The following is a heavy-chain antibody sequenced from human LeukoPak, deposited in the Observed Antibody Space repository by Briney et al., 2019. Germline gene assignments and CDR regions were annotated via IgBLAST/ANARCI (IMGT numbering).Heavy chain of an antibody. CDR3: VGGRLPYCTGVTCYPLDY. V-gene: IGHV3-23*01. Sequence: GGSLRLSCEASGFTFSNYAMIWVRQSPGKRLEWVSGISASGHSTWHADSVRGRFTISRDNSKNTMWLQMNSLRVDDTAVYFCVGGRLPYCTGVTCYPLDYWGQEPCSPSPQ. D-gene: IGHD2-8*02. J-gene: IGHJ4*01. CDR2: ISASGHST. CDR1: GFTFSNYA.